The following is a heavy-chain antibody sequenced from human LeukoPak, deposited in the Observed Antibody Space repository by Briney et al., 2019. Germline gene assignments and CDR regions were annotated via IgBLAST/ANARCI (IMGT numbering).Heavy chain of an antibody. CDR2: IRYDGSNK. CDR3: AKDLYGDYEDGNDY. J-gene: IGHJ4*02. V-gene: IGHV3-30*02. CDR1: GFTFSSYG. Sequence: GGSLRLSCAASGFTFSSYGMHWVRQAPGKGLEWVAFIRYDGSNKYYADSVKGRFTISRDNSKNTLYLRMNSLRAEDTAVYYCAKDLYGDYEDGNDYWGQGTLVTVSS. D-gene: IGHD4-17*01.